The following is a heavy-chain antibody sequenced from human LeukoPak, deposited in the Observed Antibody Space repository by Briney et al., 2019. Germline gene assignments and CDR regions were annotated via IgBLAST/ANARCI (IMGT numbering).Heavy chain of an antibody. J-gene: IGHJ4*02. V-gene: IGHV3-48*03. D-gene: IGHD5-18*01. CDR3: AREDTAMVIPFDY. CDR2: IISSVSTI. CDR1: GFTFSSYE. Sequence: GGSLRLSCAASGFTFSSYEMNWVRQPPGKGLEWVSYIISSVSTIYYADSVKGLFTISRDNAKNSLYLQMNSLRAEDTAVYYCAREDTAMVIPFDYWGQGTLVTVSS.